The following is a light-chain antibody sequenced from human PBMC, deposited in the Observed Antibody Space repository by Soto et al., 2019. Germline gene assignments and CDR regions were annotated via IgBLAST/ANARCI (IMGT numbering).Light chain of an antibody. Sequence: QSALTQPPSAPGSPGQSVTISCTGTSSDVGGYNYVSWYQQHPGKAPKLMIYEVSKRPSGVPGRFSGSKSGNTASLTVSGLQAEDEADYYCSSYAGSNNYVFGTGTRSPS. CDR3: SSYAGSNNYV. J-gene: IGLJ1*01. CDR1: SSDVGGYNY. V-gene: IGLV2-8*01. CDR2: EVS.